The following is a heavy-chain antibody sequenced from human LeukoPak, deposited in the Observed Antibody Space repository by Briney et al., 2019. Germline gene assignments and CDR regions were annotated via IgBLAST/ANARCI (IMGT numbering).Heavy chain of an antibody. D-gene: IGHD1-26*01. CDR1: GYTFINYY. J-gene: IGHJ3*02. Sequence: ASVRISCKASGYTFINYYLHWVRQAPGQGLEWMGIVDPSGRSTSHAQKFQGRVTMSGDTSPSTVYMELSSLRSEDMALYYCTRNGWVGAPQLGAFDTWGQGTMVTVSS. V-gene: IGHV1-46*01. CDR2: VDPSGRST. CDR3: TRNGWVGAPQLGAFDT.